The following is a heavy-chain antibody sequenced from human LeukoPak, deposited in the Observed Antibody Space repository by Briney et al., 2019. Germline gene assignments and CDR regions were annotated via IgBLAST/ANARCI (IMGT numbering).Heavy chain of an antibody. CDR2: INHSGST. V-gene: IGHV4-34*01. J-gene: IGHJ4*02. Sequence: SETLSLTCAVYGGSFSGYYWSWIRQPPGKGLEWIGEINHSGSTNYNPSLKSRVTISVDTSKNQFSLKLSSVTAADTAVYYCARTNYDSSDYWGQGTLVTVSS. CDR1: GGSFSGYY. D-gene: IGHD3-22*01. CDR3: ARTNYDSSDY.